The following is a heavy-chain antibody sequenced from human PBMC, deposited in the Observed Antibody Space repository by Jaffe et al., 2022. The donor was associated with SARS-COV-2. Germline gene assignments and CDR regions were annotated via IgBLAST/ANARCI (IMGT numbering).Heavy chain of an antibody. CDR3: ARNEGYGDIDYYYYMDV. J-gene: IGHJ6*03. D-gene: IGHD4-17*01. Sequence: EVQLVESGGGLVKPGGSLRLSCAASGFTFSSYSMNWVRQAPGKGLEWVSSISSSSSYIYYADSVKGRFTISRDNAKNSLYLQMNSLRAEDTAVYYCARNEGYGDIDYYYYMDVWGKGTTVTVSS. V-gene: IGHV3-21*01. CDR1: GFTFSSYS. CDR2: ISSSSSYI.